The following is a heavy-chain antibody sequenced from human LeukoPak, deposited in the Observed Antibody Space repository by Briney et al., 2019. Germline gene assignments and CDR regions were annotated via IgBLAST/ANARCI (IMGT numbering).Heavy chain of an antibody. CDR2: ISGSGGST. CDR1: GFTFSSYA. Sequence: GGSLRLSCAAFGFTFSSYAMSWVRQAPGKGLEWVSAISGSGGSTYYADSVKGRFTISRDNSKNTLYLQMNSLRAEDTAVYYCAKTPPPGSYYRGFDYWGQGTLVTVSS. V-gene: IGHV3-23*01. D-gene: IGHD3-10*01. CDR3: AKTPPPGSYYRGFDY. J-gene: IGHJ4*02.